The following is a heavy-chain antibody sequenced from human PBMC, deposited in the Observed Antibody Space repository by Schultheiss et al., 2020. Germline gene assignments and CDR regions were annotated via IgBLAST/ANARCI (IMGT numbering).Heavy chain of an antibody. D-gene: IGHD4-17*01. Sequence: ASVKVSCKASGYTFTSYYMHWVRQAPGQGLEWMGIINPSGGSTSYAQKFQGWVTMTRDTSISTAYMELSRLRSDDTAVYYCARGVTVTTTYYYYGMDVWGQGTTVTGSS. V-gene: IGHV1-46*01. J-gene: IGHJ6*02. CDR3: ARGVTVTTTYYYYGMDV. CDR1: GYTFTSYY. CDR2: INPSGGST.